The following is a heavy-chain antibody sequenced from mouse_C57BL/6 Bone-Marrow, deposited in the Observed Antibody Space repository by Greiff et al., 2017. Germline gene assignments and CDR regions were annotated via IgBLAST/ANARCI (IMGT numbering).Heavy chain of an antibody. J-gene: IGHJ3*01. Sequence: DVHLVESGPELVKPGASVKIPCKASGYTFTDYNMDWVKQSHGKSLEWIGDINPNNGGTIYNQKFKGKATLTVDKSSSTAYMELRSLTSEDTAVYYCARSKGWFAYWGQGTLVTVSA. CDR3: ARSKGWFAY. CDR1: GYTFTDYN. CDR2: INPNNGGT. V-gene: IGHV1-18*01.